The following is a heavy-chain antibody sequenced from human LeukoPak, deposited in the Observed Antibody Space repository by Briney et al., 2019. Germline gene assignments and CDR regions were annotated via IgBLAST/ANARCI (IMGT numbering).Heavy chain of an antibody. D-gene: IGHD2-2*01. CDR1: GGSITSSRYY. Sequence: AETLSLTCTVSGGSITSSRYYWAWIRQPPGKGLEWIATLSNSGSRYYNPSLNSRVTISVDTSKNHLPLKVTSVTAADTAVYFCARSLPCCTTAMCYFDYWGRGTLVTVSS. J-gene: IGHJ4*02. V-gene: IGHV4-39*02. CDR2: LSNSGSR. CDR3: ARSLPCCTTAMCYFDY.